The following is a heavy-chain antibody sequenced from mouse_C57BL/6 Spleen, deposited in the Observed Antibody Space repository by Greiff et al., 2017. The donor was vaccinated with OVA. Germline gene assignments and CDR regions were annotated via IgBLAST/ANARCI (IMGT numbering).Heavy chain of an antibody. CDR3: ARGEMVYDGYHGAMDY. J-gene: IGHJ4*01. Sequence: EVKLQQSGPELVKPGASVKISCKASGYTFTDYYMNWVKQSHGKSLEWIGDINPNNGGTSYNQKFKGKATLTVDKSSSTAYMELRSLTSEDSAVYYCARGEMVYDGYHGAMDYWGQGTSVTVSS. CDR2: INPNNGGT. V-gene: IGHV1-26*01. D-gene: IGHD2-3*01. CDR1: GYTFTDYY.